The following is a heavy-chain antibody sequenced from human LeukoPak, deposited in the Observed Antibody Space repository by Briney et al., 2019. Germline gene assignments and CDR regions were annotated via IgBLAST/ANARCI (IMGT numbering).Heavy chain of an antibody. CDR1: GFTLSSYV. D-gene: IGHD6-19*01. V-gene: IGHV3-23*01. CDR2: ISGSGGST. J-gene: IGHJ6*02. Sequence: GSLRLSCAASGFTLSSYVMSWVRQAPGKGLEWVSGISGSGGSTNYADSVKGRFTISRDNSKNTLYLQMNGLRVEDTAVYYCAKDSGSGWYQYGMDVWGQGTTVTVSS. CDR3: AKDSGSGWYQYGMDV.